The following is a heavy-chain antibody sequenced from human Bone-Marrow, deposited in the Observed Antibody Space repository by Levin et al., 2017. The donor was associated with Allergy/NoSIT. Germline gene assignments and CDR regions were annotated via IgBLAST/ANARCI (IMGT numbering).Heavy chain of an antibody. J-gene: IGHJ3*02. V-gene: IGHV1-69*13. CDR1: GGTFSSYA. CDR2: IIPIFGTA. Sequence: ASVKVSCKASGGTFSSYAISWVRQAPGQGLEWMGGIIPIFGTANYAQKFQGRVTITADESTSTAYMELSSLRSEDTAVYYCARGGSSWLHDAFDSWGQGTMVTVSS. CDR3: ARGGSSWLHDAFDS. D-gene: IGHD6-13*01.